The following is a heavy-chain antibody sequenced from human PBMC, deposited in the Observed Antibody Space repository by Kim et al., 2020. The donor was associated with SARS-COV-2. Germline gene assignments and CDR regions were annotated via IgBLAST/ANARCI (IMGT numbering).Heavy chain of an antibody. D-gene: IGHD6-13*01. J-gene: IGHJ4*02. CDR2: ST. V-gene: IGHV4-31*02. CDR3: ASIAAAGRGY. Sequence: STYYNPSLKSRVTISVDTSKNQFSLKLSSVTAADTAVYYCASIAAAGRGYWGQGTLVTVSS.